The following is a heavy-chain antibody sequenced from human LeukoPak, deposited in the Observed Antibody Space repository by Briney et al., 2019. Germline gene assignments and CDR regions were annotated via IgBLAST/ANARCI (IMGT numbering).Heavy chain of an antibody. CDR3: AKVAVGEGGFNYYYYYMDV. V-gene: IGHV3-30*18. J-gene: IGHJ6*03. Sequence: GGSLRLSCATSGFTFSSYGMHWVRQAPGKGLEWVAVISYDGSNKYYADSVKGRFTISRDNSKNTLYLQMNSLRAEDTAVYYCAKVAVGEGGFNYYYYYMDVWGKGTTVTVSS. D-gene: IGHD3-16*01. CDR1: GFTFSSYG. CDR2: ISYDGSNK.